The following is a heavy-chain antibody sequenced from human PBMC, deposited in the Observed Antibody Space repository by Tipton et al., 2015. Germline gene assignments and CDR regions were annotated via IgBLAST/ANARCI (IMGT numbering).Heavy chain of an antibody. V-gene: IGHV4-34*01. CDR1: GFTFSNYW. Sequence: LRLSCTASGFTFSNYWMTWVRQPPGKGLEWIGEINHSGSTNYNPSLKSRVTISVDTSKNQFSLKLSSVTAADTAVYYCARVDYGDYVHYFDYWGQGTLVTVSS. CDR3: ARVDYGDYVHYFDY. D-gene: IGHD4-17*01. CDR2: INHSGST. J-gene: IGHJ4*02.